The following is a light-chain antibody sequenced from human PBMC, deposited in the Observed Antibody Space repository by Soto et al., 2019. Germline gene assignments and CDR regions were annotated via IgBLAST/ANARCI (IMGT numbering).Light chain of an antibody. V-gene: IGKV1-39*01. CDR2: AAS. CDR1: QSISTY. J-gene: IGKJ4*01. Sequence: DIQMTQSPSSLSASVGDPVTITCRASQSISTYLNWYQQMPGKAPNLLIYAASSLQSGVPSRFSGSGSGTDFTLTISSLQPEDFATYYCQQSYSTPRAFGGGTKVDIK. CDR3: QQSYSTPRA.